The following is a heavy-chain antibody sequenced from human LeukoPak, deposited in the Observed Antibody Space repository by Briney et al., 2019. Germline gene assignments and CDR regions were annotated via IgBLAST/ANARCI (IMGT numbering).Heavy chain of an antibody. CDR1: GGSISSYY. D-gene: IGHD7-27*01. J-gene: IGHJ4*02. CDR3: ARDLTGGFDY. Sequence: SETLSLTCTVSGGSISSYYWSWIRQPPGKGLEWIGYIYYSGSTNYNPSLKSRVTISVDTSKNQFSLKLSSVTAADTAVYYCARDLTGGFDYWGQGTLVTVSS. CDR2: IYYSGST. V-gene: IGHV4-59*01.